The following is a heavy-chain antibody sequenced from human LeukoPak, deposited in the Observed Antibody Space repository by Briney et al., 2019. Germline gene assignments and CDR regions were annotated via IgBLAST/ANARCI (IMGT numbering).Heavy chain of an antibody. CDR2: ISWNSGSI. J-gene: IGHJ4*02. V-gene: IGHV3-9*01. CDR3: AKDLGYGGKGGLDY. CDR1: GFTVSSNS. D-gene: IGHD4-23*01. Sequence: GGSLRLSCTVSGFTVSSNSMSWVRQAPGKGLEWVSGISWNSGSIGYADSVKGRFTISRDNAKNSLYLQMNSLRAEDTALYYCAKDLGYGGKGGLDYWGQGTLVTVSS.